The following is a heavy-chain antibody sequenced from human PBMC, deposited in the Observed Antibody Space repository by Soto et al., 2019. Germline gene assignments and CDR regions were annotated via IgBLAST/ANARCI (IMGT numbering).Heavy chain of an antibody. V-gene: IGHV4-34*01. D-gene: IGHD5-12*01. CDR1: GGSFSGYY. Sequence: PSETLSLTCAVYGGSFSGYYWSWIRQPPGKGLEWIGEITHDGSTNYNPSLKSRVTISVDTSKNQFSLRVSFVTAADTAVYFCARGQDIGKGGDNWAQGTLVTVSS. CDR2: ITHDGST. CDR3: ARGQDIGKGGDN. J-gene: IGHJ4*02.